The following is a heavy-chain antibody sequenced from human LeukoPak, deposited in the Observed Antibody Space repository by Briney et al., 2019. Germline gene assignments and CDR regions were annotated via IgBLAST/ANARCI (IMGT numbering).Heavy chain of an antibody. CDR3: ARSYGGNDY. CDR1: GGSFSGYY. V-gene: IGHV4-34*01. CDR2: INHSGST. J-gene: IGHJ4*02. Sequence: PSETLSLTCAVYGGSFSGYYWSWIRQPPGKGLEWIGEINHSGSTNYNPSLKSRVTISVDTSKDQFSLKLSSVTAADTAVYYCARSYGGNDYWGQGTLVTVSS. D-gene: IGHD4-17*01.